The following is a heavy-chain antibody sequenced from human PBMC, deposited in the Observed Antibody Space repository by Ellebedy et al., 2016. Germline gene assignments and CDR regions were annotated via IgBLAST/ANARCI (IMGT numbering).Heavy chain of an antibody. V-gene: IGHV1-3*01. CDR1: GYTFTSYA. J-gene: IGHJ3*02. D-gene: IGHD3-10*01. CDR2: INAGNGNT. Sequence: ASVKVSCXASGYTFTSYAMHWVRQAPGQRPEWMGWINAGNGNTKYSQKFQGRVTITRDTSASTAYMELSSLKSEDTAVYYCARDSALWFGESPPFDIWGQGTMVTVSS. CDR3: ARDSALWFGESPPFDI.